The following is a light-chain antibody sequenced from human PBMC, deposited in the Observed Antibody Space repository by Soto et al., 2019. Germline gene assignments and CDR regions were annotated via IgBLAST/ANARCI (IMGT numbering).Light chain of an antibody. Sequence: EIVMTQSPATLSVSPGERATLSCRASQGVSRTLAWYQQKPGQAPRLLIYGASTRATGIPARFSGSGSGTEFTLTISLLQSEDFAVYYCQQYNNWPLTFGPGTKVDV. CDR3: QQYNNWPLT. J-gene: IGKJ3*01. CDR2: GAS. CDR1: QGVSRT. V-gene: IGKV3-15*01.